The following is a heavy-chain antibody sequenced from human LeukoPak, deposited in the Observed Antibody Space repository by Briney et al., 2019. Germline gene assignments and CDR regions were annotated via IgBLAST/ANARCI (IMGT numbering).Heavy chain of an antibody. J-gene: IGHJ3*02. D-gene: IGHD1-26*01. CDR1: GYIFSVYA. V-gene: IGHV7-4-1*02. CDR2: INTNTGNP. Sequence: GASVKVSCKASGYIFSVYALIWVRQAPGQGLELMGWINTNTGNPTYAQGFTGRFVFSLDTSVSTAYLQISSLKAEDTAVYYCAREGESSSYGFDIWGQGTMVTVSS. CDR3: AREGESSSYGFDI.